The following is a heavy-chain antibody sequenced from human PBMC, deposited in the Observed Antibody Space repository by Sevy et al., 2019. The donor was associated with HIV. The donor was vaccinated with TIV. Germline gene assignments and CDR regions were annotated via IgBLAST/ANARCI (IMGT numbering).Heavy chain of an antibody. J-gene: IGHJ4*02. V-gene: IGHV3-7*01. CDR2: IKQDMSEK. Sequence: GGSLRLSCAASGFTFTSYWMTWVRQAPGKGLEWVANIKQDMSEKYYADSVKGRFTISRDNARNSLYLQMESLRAEDTAVYYCARAQQVTMLVVIGGLDFDFWGQGTLVTVSS. D-gene: IGHD3-22*01. CDR3: ARAQQVTMLVVIGGLDFDF. CDR1: GFTFTSYW.